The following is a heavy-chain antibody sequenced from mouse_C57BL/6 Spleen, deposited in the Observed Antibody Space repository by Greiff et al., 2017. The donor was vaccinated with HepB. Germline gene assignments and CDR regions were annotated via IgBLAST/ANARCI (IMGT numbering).Heavy chain of an antibody. Sequence: EVKVVESEGGLVQPGSSMKLSCTASGFTFSDYYMAWVRQVPEKGLEWVANINYDGSSTYYLDSLKGRFIISRDNAKNILYLQMSSLKSEDTATYYCARVDYGNYDTMDYWGQGTSVTVSS. D-gene: IGHD2-1*01. V-gene: IGHV5-16*01. CDR3: ARVDYGNYDTMDY. J-gene: IGHJ4*01. CDR1: GFTFSDYY. CDR2: INYDGSST.